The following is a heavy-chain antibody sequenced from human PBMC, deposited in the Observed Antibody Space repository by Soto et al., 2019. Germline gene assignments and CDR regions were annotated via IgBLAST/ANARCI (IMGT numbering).Heavy chain of an antibody. CDR1: GGSISSGGYY. D-gene: IGHD3-16*01. CDR2: IYYSGST. Sequence: SETLSLTCTVSGGSISSGGYYWSWIRQHPGKGLEWIGYIYYSGSTYYNPSLKSRVTISVDTSKNQFSLKLSSVTAADTAVYYCARALGVWGSSRFNAFDIWGQGTMVTVSS. J-gene: IGHJ3*02. CDR3: ARALGVWGSSRFNAFDI. V-gene: IGHV4-31*03.